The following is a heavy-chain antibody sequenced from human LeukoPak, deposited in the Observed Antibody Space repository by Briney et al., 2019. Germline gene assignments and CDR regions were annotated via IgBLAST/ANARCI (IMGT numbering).Heavy chain of an antibody. CDR2: INPNSGGT. V-gene: IGHV1-2*06. CDR3: ASSGSNAFDI. CDR1: GYTFTGYY. Sequence: ASVKVSCKASGYTFTGYYMHWVRQAPGQGLEWMGRINPNSGGTNYAQKLKGRVTMTRDTPISTAYMELSRLRSDDTAVYYCASSGSNAFDIWGQGTMVTVSS. D-gene: IGHD3-22*01. J-gene: IGHJ3*02.